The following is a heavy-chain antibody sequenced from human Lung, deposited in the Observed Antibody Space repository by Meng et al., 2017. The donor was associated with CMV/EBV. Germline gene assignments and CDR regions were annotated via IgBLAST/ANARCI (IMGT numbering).Heavy chain of an antibody. CDR2: ISVSGGST. D-gene: IGHD2-15*01. V-gene: IGHV3-23*01. J-gene: IGHJ6*02. CDR3: ATGVAATKYYYGMDV. Sequence: GESXKISCAASGFTFSSYAMSWVRQAPGKGLEWVSAISVSGGSTYYADSVKGRFTISRDNSKNTLYLQMSSLRAEDTAVYYCATGVAATKYYYGMDVWGQGTTVTVSS. CDR1: GFTFSSYA.